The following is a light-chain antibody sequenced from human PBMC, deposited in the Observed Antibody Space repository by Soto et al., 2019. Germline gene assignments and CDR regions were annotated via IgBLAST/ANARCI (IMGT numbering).Light chain of an antibody. CDR1: SSDVGSYNL. CDR2: EGS. CDR3: CSFTSGATWV. V-gene: IGLV2-23*01. Sequence: QSVLTQPASVSGSPGQSITISCTGTSSDVGSYNLVSWYQQHPGKVPELMIYEGSKRPSGVSNRFSRSKSGNTASLTISGLQPEDEADYYCCSFTSGATWVFGGGTKLTVL. J-gene: IGLJ3*02.